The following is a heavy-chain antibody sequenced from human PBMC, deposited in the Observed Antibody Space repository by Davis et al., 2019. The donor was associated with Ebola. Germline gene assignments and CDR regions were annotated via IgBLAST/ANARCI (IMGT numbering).Heavy chain of an antibody. J-gene: IGHJ3*02. D-gene: IGHD3-10*01. CDR1: GFTFSSYS. V-gene: IGHV3-21*04. Sequence: GGSLRLSCAASGFTFSSYSMNWVRQAPGKGLEWVSSISSSSSYIYYADSVKGRFTISRDNAKNSLYLQMNSLRAEDTAIFYCAKGGGSGSYWFDTFDIWGQGTMVTVSS. CDR3: AKGGGSGSYWFDTFDI. CDR2: ISSSSSYI.